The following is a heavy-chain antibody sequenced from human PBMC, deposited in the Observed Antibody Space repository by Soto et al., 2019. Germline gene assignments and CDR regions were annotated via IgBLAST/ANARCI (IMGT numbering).Heavy chain of an antibody. CDR1: GDSVSSNSAA. Sequence: SQTLSLTCATSGDSVSSNSAAWNWIRQSPSRGLGWLGRTYYRSKWYNDYAVSVKSRITINPDTSKNQLSLQLNSVTPEDTAVYYCARNDYYDSSGFDPWGQGTLVTVSS. V-gene: IGHV6-1*01. CDR3: ARNDYYDSSGFDP. D-gene: IGHD3-22*01. J-gene: IGHJ5*02. CDR2: TYYRSKWYN.